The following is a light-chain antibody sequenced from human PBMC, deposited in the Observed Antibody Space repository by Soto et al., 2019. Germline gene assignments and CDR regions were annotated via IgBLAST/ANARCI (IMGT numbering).Light chain of an antibody. CDR2: KAS. CDR3: QQYNSYSRT. J-gene: IGKJ1*01. V-gene: IGKV1-5*03. CDR1: QSISSW. Sequence: DIQITQSPSTLSASVGDRVTITCRASQSISSWLAWYQQKPGKAPKLLIYKASSLESGVPSRFSGSGSGTEYTLTISSLPPDDFEPYYCQQYNSYSRTFGQGTKVDIK.